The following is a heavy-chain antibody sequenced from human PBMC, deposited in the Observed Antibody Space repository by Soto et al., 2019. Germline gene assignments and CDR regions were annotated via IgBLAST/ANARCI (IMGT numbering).Heavy chain of an antibody. Sequence: GAALTPSCPAPGLPCLSYALSWVRQAPGKGLEWVSAISGTGDGTDYADSVKGRFTVSRDNFKNTMYLQMSSLRVEDTAVYYCAGPGYSSQDFWGQGTLVT. CDR1: GLPCLSYA. D-gene: IGHD5-18*01. V-gene: IGHV3-23*01. J-gene: IGHJ4*02. CDR2: ISGTGDGT. CDR3: AGPGYSSQDF.